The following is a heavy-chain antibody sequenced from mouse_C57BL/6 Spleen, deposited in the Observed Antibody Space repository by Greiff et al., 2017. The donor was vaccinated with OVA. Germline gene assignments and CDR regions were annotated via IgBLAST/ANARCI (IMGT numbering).Heavy chain of an antibody. J-gene: IGHJ2*01. V-gene: IGHV6-6*01. CDR1: GFTFSDAW. CDR3: TRRGLRRWVDY. D-gene: IGHD2-4*01. CDR2: IRNKANNHAT. Sequence: EVKVVESGGGLVQPGGSMKLSCAASGFTFSDAWMDWVRQSPEKGLEWVAEIRNKANNHATYYAESVKGRFTISRDDSKSSVYLQMNSLRAEDTGIYYCTRRGLRRWVDYWGQGTTLTVSS.